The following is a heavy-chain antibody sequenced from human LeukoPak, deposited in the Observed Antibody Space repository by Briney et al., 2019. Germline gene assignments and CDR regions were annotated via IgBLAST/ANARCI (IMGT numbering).Heavy chain of an antibody. J-gene: IGHJ4*02. CDR1: GFTFSSYA. CDR2: ISGSGGST. Sequence: GGSLRLSCAASGFTFSSYAVSWVRQAPGKGLEWVSAISGSGGSTYYADSVKGRFTISRDNSKNTLYLQMNSLRAEDTAVYYCAKDYGQQLSGYWGQGTLVTVSS. CDR3: AKDYGQQLSGY. V-gene: IGHV3-23*01. D-gene: IGHD6-13*01.